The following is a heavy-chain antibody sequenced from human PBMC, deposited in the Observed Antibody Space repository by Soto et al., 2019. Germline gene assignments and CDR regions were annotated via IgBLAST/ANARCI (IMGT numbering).Heavy chain of an antibody. Sequence: SVKVSCKASGFTFTSSAVQWVRQARGQRLEWIGRIVVGSGNTNYARKFQERVTITRDKSTSTAYMELSSLRSEDTAVYYCASPGDCSEGCYYMDVWGKGTTVTVSS. V-gene: IGHV1-58*01. CDR3: ASPGDCSEGCYYMDV. CDR1: GFTFTSSA. J-gene: IGHJ6*03. D-gene: IGHD2-15*01. CDR2: IVVGSGNT.